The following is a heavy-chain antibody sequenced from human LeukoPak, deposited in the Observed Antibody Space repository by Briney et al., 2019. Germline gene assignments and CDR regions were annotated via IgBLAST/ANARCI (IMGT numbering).Heavy chain of an antibody. CDR1: GYTFTSYA. CDR3: ARGLLLGVDY. D-gene: IGHD2-15*01. Sequence: GPVKVSCKASGYTFTSYAMHWVRQAPGQRLEWMGWINAGNGNTKYSQKFQGRVAITRDTSASTAYMELSSLRSEDTAVYYCARGLLLGVDYWGQGTLVTVSS. J-gene: IGHJ4*02. CDR2: INAGNGNT. V-gene: IGHV1-3*01.